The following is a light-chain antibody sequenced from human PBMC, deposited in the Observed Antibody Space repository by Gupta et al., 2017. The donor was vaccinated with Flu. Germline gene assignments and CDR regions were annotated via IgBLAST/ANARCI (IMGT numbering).Light chain of an antibody. CDR1: QRISSY. V-gene: IGKV1-39*01. CDR3: QQSYSTPRT. Sequence: DIQMTQSPSSLSASVGDRVTITCRASQRISSYLNWYQQKPGKAPKLLIYAASSLQSGVPSRFSGSGSGTDFTLTISCLQPEDFATYYCQQSYSTPRTFGQGTKVEIK. CDR2: AAS. J-gene: IGKJ1*01.